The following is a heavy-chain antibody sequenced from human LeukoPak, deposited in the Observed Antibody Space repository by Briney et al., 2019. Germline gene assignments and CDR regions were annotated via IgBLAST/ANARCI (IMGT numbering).Heavy chain of an antibody. Sequence: GGSLRLSCAASGFTFSTYAMSWVRQTLEKGLEWVSAISGSGGSTYYADSVKGRFTISRDNSKNTLYLQMNSLRAEDTAVYYCAKDRGFGEYFPFFYWGQGTLVTVSS. CDR2: ISGSGGST. CDR3: AKDRGFGEYFPFFY. CDR1: GFTFSTYA. D-gene: IGHD3-10*01. V-gene: IGHV3-23*01. J-gene: IGHJ4*02.